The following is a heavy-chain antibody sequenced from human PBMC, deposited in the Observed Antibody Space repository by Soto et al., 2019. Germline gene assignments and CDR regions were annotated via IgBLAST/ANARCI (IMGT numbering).Heavy chain of an antibody. CDR3: AKGCSGGSCYSRIAVAGTEYYFDY. V-gene: IGHV3-30*18. J-gene: IGHJ4*02. CDR1: RFTFSSYG. D-gene: IGHD2-15*01. CDR2: ISYDGSNK. Sequence: QVQLVESGGGVVQPGRSLRLSCAASRFTFSSYGMHWVRQAPGKGLEWVAVISYDGSNKYYADSVKGRFTISRDNSKNTLYLQMNSLRAEDTAVYYCAKGCSGGSCYSRIAVAGTEYYFDYWGQGTLVIVSS.